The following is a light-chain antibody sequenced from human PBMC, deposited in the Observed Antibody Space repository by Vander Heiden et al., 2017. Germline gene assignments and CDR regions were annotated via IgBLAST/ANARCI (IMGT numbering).Light chain of an antibody. CDR1: QSLLHSNGYNY. CDR3: RQALQTPLT. J-gene: IGKJ4*01. Sequence: DIVMTQSPLSLPVTPGEPASISCRSSQSLLHSNGYNYLDWYLQKPGQSPQLLIYLGSNRASGVPDRFSGSGSGTDFTLKISRVEAEDVGVYYCRQALQTPLTFGGGTKVKIK. V-gene: IGKV2-28*01. CDR2: LGS.